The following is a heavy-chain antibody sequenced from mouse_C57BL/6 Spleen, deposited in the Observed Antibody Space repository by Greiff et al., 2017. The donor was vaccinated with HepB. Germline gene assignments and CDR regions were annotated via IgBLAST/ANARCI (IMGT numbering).Heavy chain of an antibody. CDR3: AREGGFFDY. CDR1: GYTFTSYW. J-gene: IGHJ2*01. CDR2: IYPSDSET. Sequence: QEQRLQPGAELVRPGSSVKLSCKASGYTFTSYWMDWVKQRPGQGLEWIGNIYPSDSETHYNQKFKDKATLTVDKSSSTAYMQLSSLTSEDSAVYYCAREGGFFDYWGQGTTLTVSS. V-gene: IGHV1-61*01.